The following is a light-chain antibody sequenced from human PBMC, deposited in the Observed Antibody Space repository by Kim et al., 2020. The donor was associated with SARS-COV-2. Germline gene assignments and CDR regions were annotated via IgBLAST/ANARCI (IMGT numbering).Light chain of an antibody. Sequence: QRVTISCTGGSSNIGAGYDIHWYQQLPGTAPQLLIYGNSNRPSGVPDRFSGSKSGTSASLAITGLRAEDEADYFCQSYDSSLSGRVFGGGTQLTVL. J-gene: IGLJ3*02. CDR3: QSYDSSLSGRV. CDR1: SSNIGAGYD. V-gene: IGLV1-40*01. CDR2: GNS.